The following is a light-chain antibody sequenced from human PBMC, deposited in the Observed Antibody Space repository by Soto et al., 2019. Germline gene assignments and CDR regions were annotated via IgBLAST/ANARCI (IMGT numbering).Light chain of an antibody. CDR2: YNN. CDR3: GAWDDSLNGWV. V-gene: IGLV1-44*01. Sequence: QSVLTQPPSASGTPGQRVTISCSGSSSNIGSNTVNWYQQLPGTAPKLLIYYNNQRPSGVPDRFSSSKSGTSASLAISGLQSEDEADYFCGAWDDSLNGWVCGGGTKLTVL. J-gene: IGLJ3*02. CDR1: SSNIGSNT.